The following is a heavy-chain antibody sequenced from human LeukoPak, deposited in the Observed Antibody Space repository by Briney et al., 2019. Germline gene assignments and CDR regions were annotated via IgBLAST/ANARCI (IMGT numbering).Heavy chain of an antibody. V-gene: IGHV3-48*04. CDR2: ITASGTAM. CDR3: ARDPGSSSP. Sequence: GGSLRLSCAASGFTFSSYSMNWVRQAPGKGLEWVSHITASGTAMFYADSVKGRFTISRDNAKNTLYLQMNSLRAEDTAVYYCARDPGSSSPWGQGTLVTVSS. J-gene: IGHJ5*02. CDR1: GFTFSSYS. D-gene: IGHD6-13*01.